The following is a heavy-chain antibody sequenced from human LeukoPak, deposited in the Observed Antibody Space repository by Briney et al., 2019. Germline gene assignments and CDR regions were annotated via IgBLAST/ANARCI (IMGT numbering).Heavy chain of an antibody. CDR3: ATSRGLLEVSIDY. D-gene: IGHD3-10*01. CDR2: IFYSGIT. Sequence: PSETLSLTCTVSGXSISSSSYYWGWIRQPPGKGLEWIGSIFYSGITYYKPSLKIRVSISIDMYKNQFSLKLSSVTAADTAVYYCATSRGLLEVSIDYWGQGTLVTVSS. V-gene: IGHV4-39*01. CDR1: GXSISSSSYY. J-gene: IGHJ4*02.